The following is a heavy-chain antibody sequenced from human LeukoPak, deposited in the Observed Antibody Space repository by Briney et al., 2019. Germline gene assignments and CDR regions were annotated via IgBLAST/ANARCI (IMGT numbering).Heavy chain of an antibody. CDR2: ISGSDLST. CDR1: GFTFSSYA. Sequence: GGSLRLSCAASGFTFSSYAMSWVRRAPGKGLEWVSVISGSDLSTYYADSVKGRFTISRDNAKNSLYLQMNSLRAEDTAVYYCAELGITMIGGVWGKGTTVTISS. D-gene: IGHD3-10*02. J-gene: IGHJ6*04. CDR3: AELGITMIGGV. V-gene: IGHV3-23*01.